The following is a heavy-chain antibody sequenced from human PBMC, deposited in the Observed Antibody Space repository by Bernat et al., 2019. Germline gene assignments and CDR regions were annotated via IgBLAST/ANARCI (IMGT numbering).Heavy chain of an antibody. V-gene: IGHV4-39*01. CDR2: IYYSGTT. D-gene: IGHD5-18*01. J-gene: IGHJ6*02. Sequence: QLQLQESGPGLVKPSETLFLTCTVSSGSINVGGYYWAWIRQPPGKGLEWIGSIYYSGTTYYNPSLKSRATVSLDTSKNRFSLNLNALTAAATVVYYCARLFPAEYIYSGVDVWGQGTTVAVS. CDR1: SGSINVGGYY. CDR3: ARLFPAEYIYSGVDV.